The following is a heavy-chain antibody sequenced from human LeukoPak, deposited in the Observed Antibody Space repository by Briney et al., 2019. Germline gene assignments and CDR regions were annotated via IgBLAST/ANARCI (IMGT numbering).Heavy chain of an antibody. V-gene: IGHV1-46*01. Sequence: ASVKVSCKASGYTFTGYYMHWVRQAPGQGREGMGTINPSGGSTRYAQTFQGRVTMTRDTSTSTVYMELSSLRSEETAVYYCASASSSTPRPDYYYMDVLRKAATVAVSS. J-gene: IGHJ6*03. CDR1: GYTFTGYY. CDR3: ASASSSTPRPDYYYMDV. CDR2: INPSGGST. D-gene: IGHD2-2*01.